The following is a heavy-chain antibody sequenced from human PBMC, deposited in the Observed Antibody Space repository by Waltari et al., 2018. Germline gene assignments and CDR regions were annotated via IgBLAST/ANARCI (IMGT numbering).Heavy chain of an antibody. Sequence: QVLLVQSGAEVQKPGASVKVSCKASGYTFTSYDINCVRQATGQGLEWMEWKNPTGGNTGYAQKFQGRVIMTRHNSISTAYMELSMRRSEDTAVYYCARGRVAVADAYYYYMDVWGKGTTVTVSS. V-gene: IGHV1-8*01. J-gene: IGHJ6*03. CDR1: GYTFTSYD. CDR3: ARGRVAVADAYYYYMDV. CDR2: KNPTGGNT. D-gene: IGHD6-19*01.